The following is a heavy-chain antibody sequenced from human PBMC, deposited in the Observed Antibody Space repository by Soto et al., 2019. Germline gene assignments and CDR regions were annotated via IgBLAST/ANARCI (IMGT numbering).Heavy chain of an antibody. J-gene: IGHJ3*02. CDR1: GGSFSGYY. CDR2: INHSGST. D-gene: IGHD3-22*01. V-gene: IGHV4-34*01. CDR3: ARRGRKYYDSSGYYHSRVLVAFDI. Sequence: SDTLSLSCAVYGGSFSGYYWSWIRQPPGKGLEWIGEINHSGSTNYNPSLKSRVTISVDTSKNQFSLKLSSVTAADTAVYYCARRGRKYYDSSGYYHSRVLVAFDICGQGTMVTVSS.